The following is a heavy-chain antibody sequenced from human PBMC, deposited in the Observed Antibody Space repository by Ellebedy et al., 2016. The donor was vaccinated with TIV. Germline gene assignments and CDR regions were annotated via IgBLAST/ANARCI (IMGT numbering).Heavy chain of an antibody. Sequence: SETLSLXXAVYGGSFSGYYWSWIRQPPGKGLEWIGEINHSGSTNYNPSLKSRVTISVDTSKNQFSLKLSSVTAADTAVYYCARDRVRARYFDYWGQGTLVTVSS. J-gene: IGHJ4*02. CDR2: INHSGST. CDR1: GGSFSGYY. V-gene: IGHV4-34*01. CDR3: ARDRVRARYFDY. D-gene: IGHD3-10*01.